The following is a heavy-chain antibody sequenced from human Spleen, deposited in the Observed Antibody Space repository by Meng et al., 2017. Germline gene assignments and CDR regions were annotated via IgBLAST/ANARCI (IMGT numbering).Heavy chain of an antibody. CDR3: ARLTTVTQPGMDY. D-gene: IGHD1-1*01. CDR1: RYSFRRFP. J-gene: IGHJ4*02. CDR2: MLPIFGTA. Sequence: HVHLVHSCAALNHPGSSVHLSFQPSRYSFRRFPISLVRQAPVHGLDWMVGMLPIFGTANYAQKFLGRVTITADESTTTAYMELSSLRSEDTAVYYCARLTTVTQPGMDYWGQGTLVTVSS. V-gene: IGHV1-69*01.